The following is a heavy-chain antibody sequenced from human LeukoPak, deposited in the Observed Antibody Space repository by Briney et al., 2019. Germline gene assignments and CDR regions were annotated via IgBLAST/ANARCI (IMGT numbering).Heavy chain of an antibody. D-gene: IGHD1-1*01. V-gene: IGHV4-31*03. CDR3: ARARTRGNNWYFDY. CDR2: IYYSGST. J-gene: IGHJ4*02. CDR1: GGSISSGGYY. Sequence: PSQTLSLTCTVSGGSISSGGYYWSWIRQHPGKGLEWIGYIYYSGSTYYNPSLKSRLTISADTSKSQFSLRVSSVTAADTAVYYCARARTRGNNWYFDYWGRGTLVTVSS.